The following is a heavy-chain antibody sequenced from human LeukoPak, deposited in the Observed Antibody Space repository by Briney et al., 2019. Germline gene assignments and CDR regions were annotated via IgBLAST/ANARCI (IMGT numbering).Heavy chain of an antibody. V-gene: IGHV3-23*01. CDR1: GFTFSSYA. J-gene: IGHJ4*02. CDR2: ISGSGGST. Sequence: GGSLRPSCAASGFTFSSYAMSCVRQAPGKGLEWVSAISGSGGSTYYADSVKGRFTISRDNSKNTLYLQMNSLRAEDTAVYYCAKAPYSGSYSMDYWGQGTLVTVSS. CDR3: AKAPYSGSYSMDY. D-gene: IGHD1-26*01.